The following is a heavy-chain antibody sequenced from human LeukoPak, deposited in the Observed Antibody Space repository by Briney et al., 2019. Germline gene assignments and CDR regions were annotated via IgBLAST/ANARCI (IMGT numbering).Heavy chain of an antibody. V-gene: IGHV1-8*01. D-gene: IGHD2-8*02. CDR3: ARAIPSRGVKRGYYFDY. J-gene: IGHJ4*02. CDR1: GYPFRNYD. CDR2: INPHSGKT. Sequence: ASVKVSCKTSGYPFRNYDINWVRQATGQGLEWMGWINPHSGKTGYAQKFQGRVTMTTDTSANTAYMDLSSLRSEDTAVYYCARAIPSRGVKRGYYFDYWGQGTLVTVSS.